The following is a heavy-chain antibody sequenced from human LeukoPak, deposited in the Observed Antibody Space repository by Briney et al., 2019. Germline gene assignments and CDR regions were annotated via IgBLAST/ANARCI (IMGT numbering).Heavy chain of an antibody. D-gene: IGHD3-9*01. CDR1: GFTFDDYA. J-gene: IGHJ5*02. CDR2: ISWNSGST. V-gene: IGHV3-9*01. CDR3: AKDMYYDILTGPFDP. Sequence: GGSLRLSCAASGFTFDDYAMHWVRQAPGKGLEWVSGISWNSGSTGYADSVKGRFTISRDNAKNSLYLQMNSLRAEDTALYYCAKDMYYDILTGPFDPWGQGTLVTVSS.